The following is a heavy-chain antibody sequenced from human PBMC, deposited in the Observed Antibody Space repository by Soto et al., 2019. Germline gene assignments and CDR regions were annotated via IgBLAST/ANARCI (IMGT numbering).Heavy chain of an antibody. CDR2: IYPGGGT. CDR3: ARKGYYPSGRINLFDS. D-gene: IGHD3-10*01. CDR1: GHSINSDYY. Sequence: VSLTFTVAGHSINSDYYWGWIRQPPGKGLEWIGSIYPGGGTYYNPSLKSRVTISIDTSKNQFSLRLTSVTAADTAMYYCARKGYYPSGRINLFDSWGQGTLVTVSS. J-gene: IGHJ4*02. V-gene: IGHV4-38-2*02.